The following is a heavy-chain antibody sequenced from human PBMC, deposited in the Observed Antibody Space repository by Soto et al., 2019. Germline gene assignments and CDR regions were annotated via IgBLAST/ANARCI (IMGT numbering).Heavy chain of an antibody. CDR3: AGGMCFGGSCYLDV. CDR1: GGTFSTYT. D-gene: IGHD2-15*01. CDR2: NSPGIDIR. Sequence: QVQLVQSGAEVKKPGSSVKVSCKASGGTFSTYTLYWVRQAPGQGLEWMGGNSPGIDIRDYAQKFQGRVTITADESTRTVYMQTTTLISKDMALYYWAGGMCFGGSCYLDVWGQGTLVTVSS. J-gene: IGHJ4*02. V-gene: IGHV1-69*12.